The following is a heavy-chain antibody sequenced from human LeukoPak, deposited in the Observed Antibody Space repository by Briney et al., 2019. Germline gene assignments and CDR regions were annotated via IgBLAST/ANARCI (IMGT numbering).Heavy chain of an antibody. V-gene: IGHV3-21*01. D-gene: IGHD2-8*02. CDR1: GFTFSSYS. J-gene: IGHJ6*02. CDR2: ISSSSSYI. CDR3: ARDVHWSHYGDGMDV. Sequence: TTGGSLRLSCAASGFTFSSYSMNWVRQAPGKGLEWVSSISSSSSYIYYADSVKGRFTISRDNAKNSLYLQMNSLRAEDTAVYYCARDVHWSHYGDGMDVWGQGTTVTVSS.